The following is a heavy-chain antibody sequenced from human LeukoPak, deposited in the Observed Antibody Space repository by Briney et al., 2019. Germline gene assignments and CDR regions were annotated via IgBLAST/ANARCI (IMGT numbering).Heavy chain of an antibody. Sequence: GRSLRLSCAASGFTFSSYGMNWVRQAPGKGLEWVAIIWYDGSNKYYADSVKGRFTISRDNSKNTLYLQMNSLRAEDTAVYYCARDGGALAGVPVGYWGQGTLVTVSS. J-gene: IGHJ4*02. CDR2: IWYDGSNK. D-gene: IGHD3-16*01. V-gene: IGHV3-33*01. CDR3: ARDGGALAGVPVGY. CDR1: GFTFSSYG.